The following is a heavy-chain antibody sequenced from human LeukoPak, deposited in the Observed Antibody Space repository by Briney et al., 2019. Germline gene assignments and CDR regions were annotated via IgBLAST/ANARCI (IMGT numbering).Heavy chain of an antibody. CDR3: AKDTPLRRMIVGYDAFDI. D-gene: IGHD3-22*01. V-gene: IGHV3-23*01. J-gene: IGHJ3*02. Sequence: PGGSLRLSCAASGFTFSSYAMSWVHQAPGKGLEWGSAISGSGGSTYYADSVKGRFTISRDNSKNTLYLQMNSLRAEDTAVYYCAKDTPLRRMIVGYDAFDIWGHGTMVTVSS. CDR1: GFTFSSYA. CDR2: ISGSGGST.